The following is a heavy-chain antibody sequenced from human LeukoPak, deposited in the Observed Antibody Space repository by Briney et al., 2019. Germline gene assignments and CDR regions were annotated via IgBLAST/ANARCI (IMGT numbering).Heavy chain of an antibody. D-gene: IGHD1-26*01. Sequence: GGSLRLSCAAFGFTFSTYSMNWVRQAPGKGLEWVSYISSSGSTIYYADSVKGRFTISRDNSKNTLYLQMNSLRAEDTAVYYCARDLGATVAGAGFDYWGQGTLVTVSS. CDR2: ISSSGSTI. CDR3: ARDLGATVAGAGFDY. CDR1: GFTFSTYS. V-gene: IGHV3-48*01. J-gene: IGHJ4*02.